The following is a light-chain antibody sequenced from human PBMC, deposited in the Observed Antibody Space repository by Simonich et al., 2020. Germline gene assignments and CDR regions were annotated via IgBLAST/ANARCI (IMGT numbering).Light chain of an antibody. Sequence: DIVMTQSPDSLAVSLGERATLNCNSSQSVLYSSTNKNYLAWYQQKPGQTPKLLIYWASTRESGVPDRFSGSGSGTDFTLTISSLQAEDVAVYYCQQYYSTPSWTFGQGTKVEIK. J-gene: IGKJ1*01. CDR1: QSVLYSSTNKNY. CDR3: QQYYSTPSWT. V-gene: IGKV4-1*01. CDR2: WAS.